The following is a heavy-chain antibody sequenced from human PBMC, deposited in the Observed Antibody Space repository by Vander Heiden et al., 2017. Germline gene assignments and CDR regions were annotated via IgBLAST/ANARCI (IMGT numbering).Heavy chain of an antibody. V-gene: IGHV3-23*01. CDR3: AKRGGIGYYFDS. CDR2: ISGSGRNT. J-gene: IGHJ4*02. CDR1: GVTFSTPA. Sequence: EVQLLESGGGLVQPGGSLRLSCAAPGVTFSTPAMSRVRQAPGKGLEWVSSISGSGRNTYYTDSVKGRFTISRDNSRNTLSLQMNSLRADDTAVYYCAKRGGIGYYFDSWGQGTLVTVSS. D-gene: IGHD3-16*01.